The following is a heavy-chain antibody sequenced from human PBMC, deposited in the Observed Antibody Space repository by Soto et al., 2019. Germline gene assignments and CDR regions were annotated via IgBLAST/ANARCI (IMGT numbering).Heavy chain of an antibody. Sequence: RASVKVSCKASGYRFSSNYMHWVRQAPGQGLEWMGIINPSGGATTYAQKFQGRATMTRDTSTSTVYMELSSLRSEDTAVYYCASATTKYYTHMPKAYYGMDVWGPGTTVTVSS. V-gene: IGHV1-46*01. CDR2: INPSGGAT. CDR1: GYRFSSNY. D-gene: IGHD3-3*01. J-gene: IGHJ6*02. CDR3: ASATTKYYTHMPKAYYGMDV.